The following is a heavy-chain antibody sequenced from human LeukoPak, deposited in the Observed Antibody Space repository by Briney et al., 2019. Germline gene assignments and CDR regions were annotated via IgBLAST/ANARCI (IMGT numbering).Heavy chain of an antibody. CDR2: ISGSGGST. V-gene: IGHV3-23*01. CDR3: AKDTDDYDSSGSDRFDY. CDR1: GFTFSSYA. Sequence: GGSLRLSCAASGFTFSSYAMSWVRQAPGKGLEWVSAISGSGGSTYYADSVKGRFTISRDNSKNTLYLQMNSLRAEDTAVYYCAKDTDDYDSSGSDRFDYWGQGTLVTVSS. D-gene: IGHD3-22*01. J-gene: IGHJ4*02.